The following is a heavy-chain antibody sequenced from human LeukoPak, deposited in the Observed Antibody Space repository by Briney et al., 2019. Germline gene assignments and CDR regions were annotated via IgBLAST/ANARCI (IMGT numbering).Heavy chain of an antibody. CDR2: IIPILGIA. CDR3: ARRAVNYLGDYYYMDV. V-gene: IGHV1-69*02. CDR1: GGTFSSYT. Sequence: SVKVSCKASGGTFSSYTISWVRQAPGQGLGWMGRIIPILGIANYAQKFQGRVTITADKSTSTAYMELSSLRSEDTAVYYCARRAVNYLGDYYYMDVWGKGTTVTVSS. J-gene: IGHJ6*03. D-gene: IGHD1-7*01.